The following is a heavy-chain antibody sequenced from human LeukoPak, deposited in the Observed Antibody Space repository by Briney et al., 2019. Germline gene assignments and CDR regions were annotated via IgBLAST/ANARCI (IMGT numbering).Heavy chain of an antibody. CDR3: ARIRKMVNVLLSGVFDY. Sequence: SETLSLTCTVSGGSISSSSYYWGWIRQPPGKGLEWIGSIYYSGSTYYNPSLKSRVTISVDTSKNQFSLKLSSVTAADTAVYYCARIRKMVNVLLSGVFDYWGQGTLVTVSS. D-gene: IGHD2/OR15-2a*01. J-gene: IGHJ4*02. V-gene: IGHV4-39*07. CDR2: IYYSGST. CDR1: GGSISSSSYY.